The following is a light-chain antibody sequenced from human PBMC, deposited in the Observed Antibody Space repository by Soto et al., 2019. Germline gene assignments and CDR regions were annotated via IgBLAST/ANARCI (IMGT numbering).Light chain of an antibody. CDR1: QSISSF. J-gene: IGKJ2*01. V-gene: IGKV1-39*01. CDR3: QQGYDSPPT. CDR2: TTS. Sequence: DIQMTQSPSSLSASVGDRVTITCRTSQSISSFLNWYQQKPGKAPKLLIYTTSSLQSGVPSRFSGSGSGTDFTLTISSLQPEDSATYYCQQGYDSPPTFGQGTKLDI.